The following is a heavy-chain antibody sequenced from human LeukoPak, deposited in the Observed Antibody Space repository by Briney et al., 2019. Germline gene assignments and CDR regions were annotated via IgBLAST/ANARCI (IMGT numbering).Heavy chain of an antibody. Sequence: GALRLSSAAAGFGFISYAMRWGRRAPGKGGEWGSAIIRSGGSTYYTDSVKGRVTISRDNSKNTLYLQMNSLRAEDTAVYYCAKGGVSSGWYFEVFDYWGQGTLVTVSS. CDR2: IIRSGGST. D-gene: IGHD6-19*01. J-gene: IGHJ4*02. CDR1: GFGFISYA. V-gene: IGHV3-23*01. CDR3: AKGGVSSGWYFEVFDY.